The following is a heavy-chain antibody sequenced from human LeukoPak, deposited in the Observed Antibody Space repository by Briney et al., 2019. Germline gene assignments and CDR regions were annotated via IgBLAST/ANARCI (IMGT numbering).Heavy chain of an antibody. CDR2: IYHSGGT. J-gene: IGHJ4*02. CDR3: VGNGYYALDY. V-gene: IGHV4-4*02. Sequence: SETLSLTCAVSGDPINSIDWWSWVRQSPARGLEWIGEIYHSGGTNYNPSLKSRVTILVDKSKNHLSLKLTSVTAADTAVYFCVGNGYYALDYWGQGALVTVAS. CDR1: GDPINSIDW. D-gene: IGHD2/OR15-2a*01.